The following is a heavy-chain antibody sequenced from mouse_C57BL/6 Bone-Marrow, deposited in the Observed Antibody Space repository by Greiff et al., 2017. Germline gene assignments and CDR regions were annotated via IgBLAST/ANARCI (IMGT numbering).Heavy chain of an antibody. J-gene: IGHJ4*01. CDR3: ARGGYYGSSYEYARDY. Sequence: DVHLVESGPGLVKPSQSLSLTCSVTGYSITSGYYWNWIRQFPGNKLEWMGYISYDGSNNYNPSLKNRISITRDTSKNQFFLKLNSVTTEDTATYYCARGGYYGSSYEYARDYWGQGTSVTVSS. V-gene: IGHV3-6*01. D-gene: IGHD1-1*01. CDR1: GYSITSGYY. CDR2: ISYDGSN.